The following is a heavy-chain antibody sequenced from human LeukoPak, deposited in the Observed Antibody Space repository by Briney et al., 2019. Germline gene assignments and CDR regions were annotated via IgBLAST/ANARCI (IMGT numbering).Heavy chain of an antibody. CDR2: IWYDGSNK. D-gene: IGHD3-10*01. V-gene: IGHV3-33*01. Sequence: GSLRLSCAASGFTFSSYGMHWVRQAPGKGLEWVAVIWYDGSNKYYADSVKGRFTISRDNSKNTLYLQMNSLRAENTAVYYCTRGRAKIYGYFDYRGQGSLVTVSS. CDR1: GFTFSSYG. CDR3: TRGRAKIYGYFDY. J-gene: IGHJ4*02.